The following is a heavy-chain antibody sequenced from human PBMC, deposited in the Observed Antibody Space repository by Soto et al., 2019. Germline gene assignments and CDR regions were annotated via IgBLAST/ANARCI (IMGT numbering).Heavy chain of an antibody. CDR3: AGEVQLVLISSYYYYYGMDV. Sequence: GGSLRLSCAASGFTFSSYSMNWVRQAPGKGLEWVSYISSSSSTIYYADSVKGRFTISRDNAKNSLYLQMNSLRDEDTAVYYCAGEVQLVLISSYYYYYGMDVWGEGTTVTVSS. V-gene: IGHV3-48*02. D-gene: IGHD6-13*01. CDR2: ISSSSSTI. J-gene: IGHJ6*04. CDR1: GFTFSSYS.